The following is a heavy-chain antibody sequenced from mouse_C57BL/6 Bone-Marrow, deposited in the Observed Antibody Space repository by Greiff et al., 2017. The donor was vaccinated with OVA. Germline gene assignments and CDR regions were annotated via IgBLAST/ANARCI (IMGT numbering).Heavy chain of an antibody. CDR3: TTGLRPNFDY. J-gene: IGHJ2*01. D-gene: IGHD2-2*01. Sequence: DVKLQESGAELVRPGASVKLSCTASGFNIKDDYMHWVKQRPEQGLEWIGWIDPENGDTEYASKFQGKATITADPSSNTAYLQLSSLTSEDTAVYYCTTGLRPNFDYWGQGTTLTVSS. CDR1: GFNIKDDY. V-gene: IGHV14-4*01. CDR2: IDPENGDT.